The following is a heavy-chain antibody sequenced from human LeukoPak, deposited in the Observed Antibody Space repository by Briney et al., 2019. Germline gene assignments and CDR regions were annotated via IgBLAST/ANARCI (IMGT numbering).Heavy chain of an antibody. Sequence: GGTLRLSCAASGFTFSSYGMSWVRQAPGKGLEWVANIKQDGSEKYYVDSVKGRFTISKDNAKNSLYLQMNSLRAEDTAVYYCARVVIDAFDIWGQGTKVTVSS. D-gene: IGHD3-22*01. CDR2: IKQDGSEK. V-gene: IGHV3-7*01. CDR1: GFTFSSYG. CDR3: ARVVIDAFDI. J-gene: IGHJ3*02.